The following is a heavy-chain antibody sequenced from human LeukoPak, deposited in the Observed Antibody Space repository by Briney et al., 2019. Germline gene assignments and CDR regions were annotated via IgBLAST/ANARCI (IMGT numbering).Heavy chain of an antibody. J-gene: IGHJ4*02. V-gene: IGHV3-48*01. Sequence: GGSLRPSCAASGFTFSTYSMNWVRQAPGKGLEWISYISSDGSTIYYADSVKGRFSISRDNAKNSLYLQMNSLRAEDTALYYCARRHSPNYFDYWGQGTLVTVSS. CDR2: ISSDGSTI. CDR3: ARRHSPNYFDY. CDR1: GFTFSTYS.